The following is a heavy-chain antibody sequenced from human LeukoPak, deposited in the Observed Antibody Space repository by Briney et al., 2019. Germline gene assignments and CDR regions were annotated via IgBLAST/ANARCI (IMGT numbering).Heavy chain of an antibody. CDR3: ARRRYYDSSGYLE. Sequence: SETLSLTCTIFGDSVSRSDSYWDWIRQPPGKGLEWIGTIYYSGRTYYSPSLKSRVHLPVDMSNHQFSLPLRSVTAADTALYFCARRRYYDSSGYLEWGQGTLVTVSS. D-gene: IGHD3-22*01. CDR1: GDSVSRSDSY. CDR2: IYYSGRT. V-gene: IGHV4-39*01. J-gene: IGHJ1*01.